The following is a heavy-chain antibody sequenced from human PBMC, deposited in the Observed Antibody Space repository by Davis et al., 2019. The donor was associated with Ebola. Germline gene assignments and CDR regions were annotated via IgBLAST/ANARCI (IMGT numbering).Heavy chain of an antibody. CDR3: ARAQFPTTSDH. V-gene: IGHV1-18*04. CDR1: GYSFTSYW. J-gene: IGHJ5*02. Sequence: AASVKVSCKGSGYSFTSYWISWVRQAPGQGLEWMGWISAYNGNTNYAQKLQGRVTMTTDTSTSTAYMELRSLRSDDTAVYYCARAQFPTTSDHWGQGTLVTVSS. CDR2: ISAYNGNT. D-gene: IGHD1-1*01.